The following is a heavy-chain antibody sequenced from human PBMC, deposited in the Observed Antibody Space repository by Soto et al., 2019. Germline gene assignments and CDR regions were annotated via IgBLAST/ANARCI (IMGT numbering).Heavy chain of an antibody. CDR3: ARDLGGPDY. D-gene: IGHD3-16*01. J-gene: IGHJ4*02. CDR2: LSSDGFGA. Sequence: LRLACAASGLSPSPYRMLWVRQVPGKGMEWVARLSSDGFGAAYADSMKGRFFISRDIARNTLSLQMNSLRADDTAVYYCARDLGGPDYWGRGTSVTVSS. V-gene: IGHV3-74*03. CDR1: GLSPSPYR.